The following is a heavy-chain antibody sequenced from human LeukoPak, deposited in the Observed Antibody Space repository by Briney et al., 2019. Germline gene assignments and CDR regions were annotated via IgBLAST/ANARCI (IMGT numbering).Heavy chain of an antibody. CDR1: GYTFTSYY. Sequence: GASVKVSCKASGYTFTSYYIHWVRQAPGQGLEWMGIINPSGGSTNYAQDFQGRVTMTGDTSTSTVYMELSSLRSEDTAVYYCARRELAGSTAYFDYWGQGTLVTVSS. J-gene: IGHJ4*02. CDR2: INPSGGST. V-gene: IGHV1-46*01. D-gene: IGHD1-26*01. CDR3: ARRELAGSTAYFDY.